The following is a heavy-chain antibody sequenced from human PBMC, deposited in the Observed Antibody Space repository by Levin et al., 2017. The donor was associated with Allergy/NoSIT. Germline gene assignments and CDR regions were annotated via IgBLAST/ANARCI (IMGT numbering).Heavy chain of an antibody. D-gene: IGHD3-22*01. J-gene: IGHJ4*02. CDR3: ARDLYNDDSVFGY. CDR2: INPHSGDT. Sequence: ASVKVSCKASRYIFSDYFIHWVRQAPGQGLEWMGWINPHSGDTKYAQEFQGRVTMTRDTCISTAYMELTRLTSDDTAVYYCARDLYNDDSVFGYWGQGTLVNVFS. V-gene: IGHV1-2*02. CDR1: RYIFSDYF.